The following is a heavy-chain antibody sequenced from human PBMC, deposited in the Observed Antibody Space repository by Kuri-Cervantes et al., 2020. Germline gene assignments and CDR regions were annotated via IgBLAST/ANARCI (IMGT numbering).Heavy chain of an antibody. D-gene: IGHD1-26*01. J-gene: IGHJ4*02. CDR1: GDSVSSNSAA. V-gene: IGHV6-1*01. CDR2: TYYRSKWYN. CDR3: ARERIVGAIRYFDY. Sequence: SQTLSLTCAISGDSVSSNSAAWNWLRQSPSRGLEWLGRTYYRSKWYNDYAVSVKSRITINPDTSKNLFSLQLNSVTPEDTAVYYCARERIVGAIRYFDYWGQGTLVTVSS.